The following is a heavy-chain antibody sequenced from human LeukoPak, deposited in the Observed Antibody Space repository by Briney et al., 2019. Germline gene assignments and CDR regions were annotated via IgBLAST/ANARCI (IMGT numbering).Heavy chain of an antibody. CDR1: GGTFSSYA. CDR3: ARGGDTAMTDNWFDP. D-gene: IGHD5-18*01. CDR2: IIPIFGTA. Sequence: ASVKVSCKASGGTFSSYAISWVRQAPGQGHEWMGGIIPIFGTANYAQKFQGRVTITTDESTSTAYMELSSLRSEDTAVYYCARGGDTAMTDNWFDPWGQGTLVTVSS. V-gene: IGHV1-69*05. J-gene: IGHJ5*02.